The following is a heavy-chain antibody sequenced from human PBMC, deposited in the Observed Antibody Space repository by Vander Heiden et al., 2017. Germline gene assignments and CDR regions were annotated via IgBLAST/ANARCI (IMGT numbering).Heavy chain of an antibody. CDR1: GFTFSTYA. D-gene: IGHD3-22*01. CDR2: ITSDGGTT. V-gene: IGHV3-64*01. CDR3: ARVLAYYYDGSGTDAFDI. J-gene: IGHJ3*02. Sequence: EEQLVESGGGLVQPGGSLRLSCAASGFTFSTYAMHWVRQAPGKGLEFVSAITSDGGTTYYANSVKGRFTISRDNSKNTLYLQMGSLRAEDMAVYYCARVLAYYYDGSGTDAFDIWGQGTMVTVSS.